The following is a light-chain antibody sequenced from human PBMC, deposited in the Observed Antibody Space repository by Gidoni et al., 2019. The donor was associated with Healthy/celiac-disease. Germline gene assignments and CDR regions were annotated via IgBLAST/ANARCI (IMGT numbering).Light chain of an antibody. V-gene: IGKV1-39*01. CDR1: PSISSY. CDR2: AAS. Sequence: DIQMTQSPSPLSASVGDRVTITCRASPSISSYLNWYQQKPGKAPKLLIYAASSLQSGVPSSFSGSGSGTDFTLTISSLQPEDFATYYCQQSYSTPRTFGQGTKVEIK. CDR3: QQSYSTPRT. J-gene: IGKJ1*01.